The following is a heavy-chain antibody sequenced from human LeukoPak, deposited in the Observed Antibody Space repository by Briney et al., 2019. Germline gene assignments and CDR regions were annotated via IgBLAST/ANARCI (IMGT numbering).Heavy chain of an antibody. CDR1: GFTFSSYA. CDR2: INGSGGST. CDR3: AKDPRGSYYYDSSGYFPYYFDY. Sequence: GSLRLSCAASGFTFSSYAMSWVRQAPGKGLEWVSAINGSGGSTYYADSVKGRFTISRDNSKNTLYLQMNSLRAEDTAVYYCAKDPRGSYYYDSSGYFPYYFDYWGQGTLVTVSS. J-gene: IGHJ4*02. D-gene: IGHD3-22*01. V-gene: IGHV3-23*01.